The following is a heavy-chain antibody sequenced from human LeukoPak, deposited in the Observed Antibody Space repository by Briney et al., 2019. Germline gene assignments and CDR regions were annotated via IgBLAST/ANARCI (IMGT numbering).Heavy chain of an antibody. CDR1: VGSNRSRSYF. D-gene: IGHD3-9*01. V-gene: IGHV4-39*01. CDR2: FYYCGSL. J-gene: IGHJ4*02. Sequence: AETLSLTCTVSVGSNRSRSYFWRCIRQPPGTGLGWIGSFYYCGSLYYNPSLKSRATISVDTSKNQFFLKLSSVTAADMAVYYCARHTDSPESEIRYVDWLLPRFDYWGQATLVTVPS. CDR3: ARHTDSPESEIRYVDWLLPRFDY.